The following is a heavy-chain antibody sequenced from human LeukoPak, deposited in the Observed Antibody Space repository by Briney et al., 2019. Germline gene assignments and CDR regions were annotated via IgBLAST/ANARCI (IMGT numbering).Heavy chain of an antibody. CDR2: IRTKTHKYAT. Sequence: GGSLRLSCAGSGFTFSGSAMHWVRLSSGKGLEGLGYIRTKTHKYATLYAASVKGRFTISRDDSKNTAYLQMNSLKTEDTAVYYCTRHRYGDSGGDFDHWGQGTLVTVSS. CDR3: TRHRYGDSGGDFDH. CDR1: GFTFSGSA. J-gene: IGHJ4*02. V-gene: IGHV3-73*01. D-gene: IGHD2-21*02.